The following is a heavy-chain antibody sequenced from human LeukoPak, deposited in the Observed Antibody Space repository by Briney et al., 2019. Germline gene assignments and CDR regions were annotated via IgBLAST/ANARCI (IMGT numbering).Heavy chain of an antibody. CDR2: ISSSGSTI. Sequence: KPGGSLRLSCAASGFTFSDYYMSWIRQAPGKGLEWVSYISSSGSTIYYADSVKGRFTTSRDNAKNSLYLQMNSLRAEDTAVYYCARVAELWLIYYYYYMDVWGKGTTVTVSS. V-gene: IGHV3-11*01. J-gene: IGHJ6*03. D-gene: IGHD5-18*01. CDR3: ARVAELWLIYYYYYMDV. CDR1: GFTFSDYY.